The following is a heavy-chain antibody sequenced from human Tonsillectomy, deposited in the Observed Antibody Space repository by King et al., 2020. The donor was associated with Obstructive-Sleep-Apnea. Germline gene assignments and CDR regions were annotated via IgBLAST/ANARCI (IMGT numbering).Heavy chain of an antibody. Sequence: VQLVESVADVKKPGESLKISCKGSGYSFTNYWIGWGRHMPGNGLEWKGIIYPGHSDTRYSPSFQGQVTISADKSISTAYLQWSSLKASDTAIYYCARLLDYWGQGTLVTVSS. V-gene: IGHV5-51*01. J-gene: IGHJ4*02. CDR1: GYSFTNYW. D-gene: IGHD2-15*01. CDR3: ARLLDY. CDR2: IYPGHSDT.